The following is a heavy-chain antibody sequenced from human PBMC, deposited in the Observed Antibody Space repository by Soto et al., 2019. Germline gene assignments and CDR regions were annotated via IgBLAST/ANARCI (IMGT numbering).Heavy chain of an antibody. Sequence: QVQLQQWGAGLLKTSETLSLTCAVYGGSFSGYYWSWIRQPPGKGLEWIGEINHSGSTNYNPSLKSRVTISVDTSKNQFSLKLSSVTAADTAVYYCARTSSLWFGQKNFDYWGQGTLVTVSS. CDR1: GGSFSGYY. CDR2: INHSGST. D-gene: IGHD3-10*01. V-gene: IGHV4-34*01. J-gene: IGHJ4*02. CDR3: ARTSSLWFGQKNFDY.